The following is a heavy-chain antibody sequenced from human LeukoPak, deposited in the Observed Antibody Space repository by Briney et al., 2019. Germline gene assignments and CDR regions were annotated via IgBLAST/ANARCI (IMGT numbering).Heavy chain of an antibody. D-gene: IGHD6-6*01. V-gene: IGHV1-46*01. Sequence: GASVKGSCKASGYTFISYYIHWVRQAPGQGLEWMGIINPSGGSTSYAQKFQGRVTMTRDTSTSTVYMELSSLRSEDTAVYYCAREQGSSSSGRYGLDVWGQGTTVTVSS. CDR2: INPSGGST. CDR3: AREQGSSSSGRYGLDV. CDR1: GYTFISYY. J-gene: IGHJ6*02.